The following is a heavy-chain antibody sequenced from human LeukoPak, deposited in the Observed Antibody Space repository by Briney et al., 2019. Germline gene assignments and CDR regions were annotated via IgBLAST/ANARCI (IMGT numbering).Heavy chain of an antibody. CDR2: IYSGDSET. V-gene: IGHV5-51*01. CDR1: GYSFTSYW. J-gene: IGHJ4*02. Sequence: GESLKISCKGSGYSFTSYWIGWVRQMPGKGLEWMGIIYSGDSETRYSPSFQGQVTISADKSISTAYLQRSSLKASDTAMYYCARYRYCSGGSCYSDFWGQGTLVTVSS. CDR3: ARYRYCSGGSCYSDF. D-gene: IGHD2-15*01.